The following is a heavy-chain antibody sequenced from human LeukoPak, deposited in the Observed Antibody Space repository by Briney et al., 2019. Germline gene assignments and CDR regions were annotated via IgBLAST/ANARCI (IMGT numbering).Heavy chain of an antibody. J-gene: IGHJ5*02. V-gene: IGHV4-30-4*08. CDR3: ARLRVGTMVRGWFDP. D-gene: IGHD3-10*01. CDR1: GGSISSGDYY. CDR2: IYYSGST. Sequence: SETLSLTCTVSGGSISSGDYYWSWIRQPPGKGLEWIGYIYYSGSTYYNPSLKSRVTISVDTSKNQFSLKLSSVTAADTAVYFCARLRVGTMVRGWFDPWGQGTLVTVSS.